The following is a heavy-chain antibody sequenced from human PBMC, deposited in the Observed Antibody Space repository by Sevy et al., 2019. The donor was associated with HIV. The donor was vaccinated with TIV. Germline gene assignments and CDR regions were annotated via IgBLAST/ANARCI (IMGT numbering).Heavy chain of an antibody. CDR1: GGSFSGYY. Sequence: SETLSLTCAVYGGSFSGYYWSWIRQPPGKGLEWIGEINHSGSTNYNPSLKSRVTISVDTSKNQFSLKLSSVTAADTAVYYCVRPHRKRYCTNGVCPRPYFDYWGQGTLVTVSS. D-gene: IGHD2-8*01. CDR3: VRPHRKRYCTNGVCPRPYFDY. V-gene: IGHV4-34*01. CDR2: INHSGST. J-gene: IGHJ4*02.